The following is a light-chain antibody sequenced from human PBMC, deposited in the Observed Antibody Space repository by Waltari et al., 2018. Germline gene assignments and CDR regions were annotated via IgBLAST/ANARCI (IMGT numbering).Light chain of an antibody. V-gene: IGLV2-8*01. Sequence: QSALTQPPSASGSPGQSITISCTGTSTDVEGYESGLWYQQHPGKAPKLLIYEVTKRPSGVPDRFSGSKSDNTASLAVSGLQAEDEADYYCSSYAGGSSLMFGGGTKLTVL. CDR1: STDVEGYES. CDR2: EVT. CDR3: SSYAGGSSLM. J-gene: IGLJ3*02.